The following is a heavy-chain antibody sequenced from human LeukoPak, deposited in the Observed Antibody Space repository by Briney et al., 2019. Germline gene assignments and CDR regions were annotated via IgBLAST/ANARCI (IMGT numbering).Heavy chain of an antibody. Sequence: ASVKVSCKASGYTFTSYGISWVRQAPGQGLKWMGWISAYNGNTNYAQKLQGRVTMTTDTSTSTAYIELRSLRSDDTAVYYCARDTDYGGYWYFDLWGRGTLVTVSS. CDR2: ISAYNGNT. V-gene: IGHV1-18*01. CDR1: GYTFTSYG. D-gene: IGHD4-23*01. CDR3: ARDTDYGGYWYFDL. J-gene: IGHJ2*01.